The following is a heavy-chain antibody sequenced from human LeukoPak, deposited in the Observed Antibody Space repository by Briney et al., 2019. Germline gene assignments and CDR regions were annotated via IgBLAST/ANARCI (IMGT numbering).Heavy chain of an antibody. CDR3: ARASYSYDINGWVPFDY. V-gene: IGHV4-61*02. CDR1: GNSISSGDNY. J-gene: IGHJ4*02. Sequence: PSETLSVTCTVSGNSISSGDNYWSWIRQPAGKGLEWIGRTYTSGSTNYNPSLKSRVTISGDTSKNQFSLRLSSVTAADTAVYYCARASYSYDINGWVPFDYWGQGTLVTVSS. CDR2: TYTSGST. D-gene: IGHD3-22*01.